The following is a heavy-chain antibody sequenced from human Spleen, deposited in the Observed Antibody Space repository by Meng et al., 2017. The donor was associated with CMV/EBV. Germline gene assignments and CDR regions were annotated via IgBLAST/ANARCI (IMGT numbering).Heavy chain of an antibody. CDR2: ITSSRNYI. Sequence: GGSLRLSCAASEFTFSSYSMNWVRQAPGKGLEWVSSITSSRNYIYYADSVKGRFTISRDNAKKSLYLQMNSLRAEDTAVYYCARVYELEDAFDVWGQGTMVTVSS. D-gene: IGHD1-1*01. CDR3: ARVYELEDAFDV. V-gene: IGHV3-21*01. CDR1: EFTFSSYS. J-gene: IGHJ3*01.